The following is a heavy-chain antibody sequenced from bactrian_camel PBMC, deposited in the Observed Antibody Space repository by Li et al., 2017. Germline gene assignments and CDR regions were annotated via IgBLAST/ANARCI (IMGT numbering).Heavy chain of an antibody. D-gene: IGHD1*01. Sequence: VQLVESGGNTVQAGGSLRLSCVVSGYTSYARVMAWFRQAPGKGLEWVSGINAGGGSPYYTDSVKGRFTISRDNAKNMLYLQLNSLKTEDTAMYYCATGTYSPRWTYEYNYWGQGTQVTVS. CDR2: INAGGGSP. CDR3: ATGTYSPRWTYEYNY. J-gene: IGHJ4*01. CDR1: GYTSYARV. V-gene: IGHV3S1*01.